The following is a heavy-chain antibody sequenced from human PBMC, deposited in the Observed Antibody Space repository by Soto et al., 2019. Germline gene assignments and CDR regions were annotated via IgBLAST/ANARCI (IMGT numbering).Heavy chain of an antibody. CDR3: ARDRERTPRGYDRGGG. CDR1: GFTFSSYS. D-gene: IGHD5-12*01. Sequence: PGGSLRLSCAASGFTFSSYSMNWVRQAPGKGLEWASSISSSSSYIYYADSVKGRFTISRDNAKNSLYLQMNSLRAEDTAVYYCARDRERTPRGYDRGGGWGQGTLVTVSS. CDR2: ISSSSSYI. J-gene: IGHJ4*02. V-gene: IGHV3-21*01.